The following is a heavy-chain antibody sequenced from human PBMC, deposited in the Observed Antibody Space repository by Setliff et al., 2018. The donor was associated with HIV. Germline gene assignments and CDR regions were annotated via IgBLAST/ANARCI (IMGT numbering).Heavy chain of an antibody. Sequence: GESLKISCKASGYNFANYWIGWVRQRPGKGLEWMGIIYPGDSDTKYSPSFQGQVSISADKSTSTAFLQWISLKASDTVTYYCARQPSGFLNPKDSFDFWGQGTRVTVSS. J-gene: IGHJ3*01. CDR3: ARQPSGFLNPKDSFDF. CDR1: GYNFANYW. V-gene: IGHV5-51*01. CDR2: IYPGDSDT.